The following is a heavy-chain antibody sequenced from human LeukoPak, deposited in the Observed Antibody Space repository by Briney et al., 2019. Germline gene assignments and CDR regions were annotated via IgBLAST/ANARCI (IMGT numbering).Heavy chain of an antibody. CDR3: ARDKAERRDGYNFPLDF. CDR1: GGTFSGYT. J-gene: IGHJ4*02. D-gene: IGHD5-24*01. Sequence: GASVKVSCKASGGTFSGYTISWVRQAPGQGLEWMGRIIPILGIANYAQKFQGRVTITADKSTSTAYMELSSLRSEDTAVYYCARDKAERRDGYNFPLDFWGQGTLVTVSS. CDR2: IIPILGIA. V-gene: IGHV1-69*04.